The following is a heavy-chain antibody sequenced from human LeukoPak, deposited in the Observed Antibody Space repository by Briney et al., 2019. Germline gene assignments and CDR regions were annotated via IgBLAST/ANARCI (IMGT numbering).Heavy chain of an antibody. CDR1: GFMLNSYG. Sequence: GRSLRLSCAASGFMLNSYGMHWVRQAPGKGLEWVADIWFDGKNQHFADSVRGRFAISRDNSKNTVYLQINSLRAEDTAVYYCARDRHCVNGVCHSPAGMDVWGQGTTVTVSS. CDR2: IWFDGKNQ. V-gene: IGHV3-33*01. D-gene: IGHD2-8*01. J-gene: IGHJ6*02. CDR3: ARDRHCVNGVCHSPAGMDV.